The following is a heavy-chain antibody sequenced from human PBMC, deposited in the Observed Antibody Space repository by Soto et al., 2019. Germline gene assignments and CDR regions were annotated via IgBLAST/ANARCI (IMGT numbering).Heavy chain of an antibody. J-gene: IGHJ4*02. D-gene: IGHD2-21*02. CDR1: GGSITSDDYY. Sequence: QVQLQESGPGLVKPSQSLSLTCTVSGGSITSDDYYWSWIRQPPGRGLEWIGYIFYSGSTHYNPSLKSRFIISLDTSKKQVSLKLSSVTAADTAVYYCASANCGGDCSYRHDRYYFESWGQGTLATVSS. CDR3: ASANCGGDCSYRHDRYYFES. V-gene: IGHV4-30-4*01. CDR2: IFYSGST.